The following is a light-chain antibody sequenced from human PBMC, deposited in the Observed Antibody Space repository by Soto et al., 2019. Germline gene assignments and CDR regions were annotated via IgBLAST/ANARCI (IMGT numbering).Light chain of an antibody. CDR3: QQRSNWPPVIT. Sequence: EIVLTQSPATLSLSPGERATLSCRASQTFSSHLAWYQQKPGQAPRLLIYDASKRATGIPARFSGRGSGTDFTLTISILEPEDFAVYDCQQRSNWPPVITFGQGTRLEIK. CDR2: DAS. CDR1: QTFSSH. J-gene: IGKJ5*01. V-gene: IGKV3-11*01.